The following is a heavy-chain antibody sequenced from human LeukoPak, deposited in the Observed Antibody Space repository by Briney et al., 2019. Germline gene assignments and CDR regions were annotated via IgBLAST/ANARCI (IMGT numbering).Heavy chain of an antibody. J-gene: IGHJ5*02. CDR1: GFTFSSYG. CDR3: ARENYDILTGNNNWFDP. V-gene: IGHV3-33*01. CDR2: IWYDGSNK. D-gene: IGHD3-9*01. Sequence: GRSLRLSCAASGFTFSSYGMHWVRQAPGKGLEWVAVIWYDGSNKYYADSVKGRFTISRDNSKNTLYLQMNSLRAEDTAVYYCARENYDILTGNNNWFDPWGQGTLVTVSS.